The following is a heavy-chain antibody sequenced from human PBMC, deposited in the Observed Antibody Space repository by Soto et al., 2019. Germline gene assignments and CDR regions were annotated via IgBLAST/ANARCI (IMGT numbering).Heavy chain of an antibody. CDR2: ISSSSSYI. J-gene: IGHJ6*02. V-gene: IGHV3-21*01. CDR3: ARPQYSSSSCHYYYYGMDV. Sequence: EVQLVESGGGLVKPGGSLRLSCAASGFTFSSYSMNWVRQAPGKGLEWVSSISSSSSYIYYADSVKGRFTISRDNAKNSLYLQMNSLRAEDTAVYYCARPQYSSSSCHYYYYGMDVWGQGTTVTVSS. CDR1: GFTFSSYS. D-gene: IGHD6-6*01.